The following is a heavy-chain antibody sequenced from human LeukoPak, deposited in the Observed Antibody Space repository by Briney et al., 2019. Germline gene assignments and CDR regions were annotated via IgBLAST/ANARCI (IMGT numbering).Heavy chain of an antibody. V-gene: IGHV3-21*05. D-gene: IGHD2-2*01. CDR1: GFTFSRYA. J-gene: IGHJ4*02. Sequence: PGGSLRLSCAASGFTFSRYAMNWVRQAPGKGLEGVSYINTDSSDILYADSVKGRFTISRDNPRNTLYLQVRPERAEDLAVYYCARDTFQPGLIVSWGQGTLVTVSS. CDR2: INTDSSDI. CDR3: ARDTFQPGLIVS.